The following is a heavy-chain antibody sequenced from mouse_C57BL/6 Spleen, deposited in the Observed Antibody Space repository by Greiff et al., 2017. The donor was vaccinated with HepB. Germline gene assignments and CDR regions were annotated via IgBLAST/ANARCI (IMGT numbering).Heavy chain of an antibody. Sequence: VQLQQSGPELVKPGASVKISCTASGYAFSSSWMNWVKQRPGKGLEWIGRIYPGDGDTNYHGKFKGKATLTADKSSSTASMQLSSLTSEDPAVDCCAARTTVVDTYAMDYWGQGTSVTVSA. CDR1: GYAFSSSW. V-gene: IGHV1-82*01. J-gene: IGHJ4*01. CDR2: IYPGDGDT. D-gene: IGHD1-1*01. CDR3: AARTTVVDTYAMDY.